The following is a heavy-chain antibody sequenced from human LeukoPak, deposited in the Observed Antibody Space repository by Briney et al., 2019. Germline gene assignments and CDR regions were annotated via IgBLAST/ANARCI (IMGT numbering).Heavy chain of an antibody. CDR3: ARVATFGGVPPQYYYYYYMDV. J-gene: IGHJ6*03. D-gene: IGHD3-16*01. Sequence: PSETLSLTCTVSGGSISSSSYYWGWIRQPPGKGLEWIGSIYYSGRIYYNPSLESRVTISVDTSKNQFSLKLSSVTAADTAVYYCARVATFGGVPPQYYYYYYMDVWGKGTTVTISS. CDR2: IYYSGRI. CDR1: GGSISSSSYY. V-gene: IGHV4-39*01.